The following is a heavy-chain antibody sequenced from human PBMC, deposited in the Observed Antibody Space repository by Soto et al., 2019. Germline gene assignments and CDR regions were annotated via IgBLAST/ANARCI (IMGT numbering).Heavy chain of an antibody. CDR2: ISAYNGNT. CDR3: ARDGDFWSGYFSANFDY. Sequence: VSCKASGYTFKSYAISWVRQAQGQGLEWMGWISAYNGNTNYAQKLQGRVTMTTDTSTSTAYMELRSLRSDDTAVYYCARDGDFWSGYFSANFDYWGQGTLVTVSS. J-gene: IGHJ4*02. V-gene: IGHV1-18*04. CDR1: GYTFKSYA. D-gene: IGHD3-3*01.